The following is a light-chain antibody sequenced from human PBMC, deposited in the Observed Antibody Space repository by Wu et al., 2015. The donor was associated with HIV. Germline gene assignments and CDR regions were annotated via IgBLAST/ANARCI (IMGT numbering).Light chain of an antibody. J-gene: IGKJ5*01. V-gene: IGKV3-20*01. Sequence: EIVLKQSPGTLSLSVGDRVALSCRASQSITNNYLAWYQQRPGQAPRLLIYETSNRATGIPDRFVGSGSGTEFTLTINRLEPEDFAIFYCQQYGGSPITFGQGTTTGD. CDR2: ETS. CDR3: QQYGGSPIT. CDR1: QSITNNY.